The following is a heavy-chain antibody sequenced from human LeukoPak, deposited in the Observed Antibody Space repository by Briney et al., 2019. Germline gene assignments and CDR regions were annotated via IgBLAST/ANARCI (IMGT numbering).Heavy chain of an antibody. CDR2: IFYTGST. J-gene: IGHJ4*02. CDR1: GDSITTTNY. CDR3: VRQYYYEKFDY. D-gene: IGHD3-22*01. V-gene: IGHV4-39*01. Sequence: SETLSLTCTVSGDSITTTNYWAWIHQPPGKGLEWIGNIFYTGSTYYSPSLKSRVTISVDTSRNDISLKLRSVTAADTAVYYCVRQYYYEKFDYWGQGTLVTVSS.